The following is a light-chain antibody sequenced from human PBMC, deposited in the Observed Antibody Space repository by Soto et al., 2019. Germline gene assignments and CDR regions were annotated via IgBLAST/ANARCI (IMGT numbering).Light chain of an antibody. Sequence: HSPLHSNGYNYLDWYLQKPGQSPQLLIYLGSNRASGVPDRFSGSGSGTDFTLKISRVEAEDVGVYYCMQALQTSFTFGQGTRLEIK. CDR2: LGS. J-gene: IGKJ5*01. CDR3: MQALQTSFT. CDR1: HSPLHSNGYNY. V-gene: IGKV2-28*01.